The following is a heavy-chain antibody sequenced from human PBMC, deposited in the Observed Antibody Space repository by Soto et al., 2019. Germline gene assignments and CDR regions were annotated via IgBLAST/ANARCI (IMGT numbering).Heavy chain of an antibody. CDR2: IYHSGTT. J-gene: IGHJ4*02. V-gene: IGHV4-4*02. Sequence: SETLSLTCVVSGGSISSSNWWSWVRQPPGKGLEWIGEIYHSGTTNYNPSLKSRVTISLDKSKNQFSLKLTSVTAADTALYFCARLKTYDILTAYDKSAYWGQGTLVTVSS. CDR1: GGSISSSNW. D-gene: IGHD3-9*01. CDR3: ARLKTYDILTAYDKSAY.